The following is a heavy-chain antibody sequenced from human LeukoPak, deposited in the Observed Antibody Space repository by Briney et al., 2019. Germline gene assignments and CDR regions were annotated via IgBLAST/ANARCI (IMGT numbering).Heavy chain of an antibody. CDR1: GASIKSGSYY. J-gene: IGHJ6*02. D-gene: IGHD6-19*01. V-gene: IGHV4-39*07. CDR3: ARDLGSSGWNYFGMDV. Sequence: PSETLSLTCTVSGASIKSGSYYWAWMRQAPGKGLEWIGSIYKSGRMYTNPSLKSRVVVSLDTSGNQFSLSLSSVTAADTAVYYCARDLGSSGWNYFGMDVWGQGTTVTVSS. CDR2: IYKSGRM.